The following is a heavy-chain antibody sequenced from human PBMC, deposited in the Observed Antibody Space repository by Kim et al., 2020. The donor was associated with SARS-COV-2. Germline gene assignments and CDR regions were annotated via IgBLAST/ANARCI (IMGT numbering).Heavy chain of an antibody. Sequence: SETLSLTCAVYGGSFSGYYWSWIRQPPGKGLEWIGEINHSGSTNYNPSLKSRVTISVDTSKNQFSLKLSSVTAADTAVYYCARKMGGLRYHYYGMDVWGQGTTVTVSS. CDR3: ARKMGGLRYHYYGMDV. V-gene: IGHV4-34*01. CDR2: INHSGST. D-gene: IGHD5-12*01. J-gene: IGHJ6*02. CDR1: GGSFSGYY.